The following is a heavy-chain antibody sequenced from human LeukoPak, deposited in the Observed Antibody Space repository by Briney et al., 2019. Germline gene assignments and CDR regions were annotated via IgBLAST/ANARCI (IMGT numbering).Heavy chain of an antibody. Sequence: GGSLRLSCATSTFTFSSYSMNWVRQAPGKGLEWVSYSEYSGTTSYYADSVKGRFTVSRDNAKNSLYLQMSSLRDEDTAVYYCARISGFTLDYWGPGTLVTVPS. CDR1: TFTFSSYS. CDR2: SEYSGTTS. J-gene: IGHJ4*02. V-gene: IGHV3-48*02. CDR3: ARISGFTLDY.